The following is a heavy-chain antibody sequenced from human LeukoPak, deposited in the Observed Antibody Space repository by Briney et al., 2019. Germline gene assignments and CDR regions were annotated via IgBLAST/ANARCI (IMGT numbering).Heavy chain of an antibody. V-gene: IGHV1-18*01. CDR3: ARDVSRRDRRDSNSFFFYDYFMDV. CDR2: ISADNGDT. Sequence: ASVKLSCKASGYTFNSFGISWVRQAPGQGLEWMGWISADNGDTSNGQKVQGRMTITTDTSTTTAFMELRSLRLDDTAVYYCARDVSRRDRRDSNSFFFYDYFMDVWGKGTTVTVSS. J-gene: IGHJ6*03. CDR1: GYTFNSFG. D-gene: IGHD4-23*01.